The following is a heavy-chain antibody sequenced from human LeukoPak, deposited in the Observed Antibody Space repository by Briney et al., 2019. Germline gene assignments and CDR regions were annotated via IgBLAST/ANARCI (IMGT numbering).Heavy chain of an antibody. CDR2: IKPDGSGK. CDR1: GFXFSSYW. Sequence: PGGSLRLSCAASGFXFSSYWINWVRQAPGRGLEWVANIKPDGSGKYYVDSVKGRFTISRDNAKNSLYLQMNSLRAEDTAVYYCARQNFEYWAQGTLVTVSS. CDR3: ARQNFEY. V-gene: IGHV3-7*04. J-gene: IGHJ4*02.